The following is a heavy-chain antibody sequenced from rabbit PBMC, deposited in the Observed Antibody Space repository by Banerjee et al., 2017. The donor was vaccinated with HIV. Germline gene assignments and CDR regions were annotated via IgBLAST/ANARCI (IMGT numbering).Heavy chain of an antibody. J-gene: IGHJ4*01. Sequence: QEQLVESGGDLVTPGASLTLTCTASGFSFSTSYIMCWVRQAPGKGLEWIACIATAGGGTRYASWAKGQFTISKTSSTTVTLQLNSLTAADTATYFCATSTTANWQFNFWGPGTLVTVS. CDR3: ATSTTANWQFNF. V-gene: IGHV1S45*01. CDR1: GFSFSTSYI. D-gene: IGHD1-1*01. CDR2: IATAGGGT.